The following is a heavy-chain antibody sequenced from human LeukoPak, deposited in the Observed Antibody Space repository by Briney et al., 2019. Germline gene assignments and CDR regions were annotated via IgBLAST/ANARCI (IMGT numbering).Heavy chain of an antibody. J-gene: IGHJ5*02. V-gene: IGHV4-34*01. CDR3: ARVPAYDFWSGKRWFDP. Sequence: SSETLSLTCAVYGGSFSGYYWSWIRQPPGKGLEWIGEINHSGSTNYNPSPKSRVTISVDTSKNQFSLKLSSVTAADTAVYYCARVPAYDFWSGKRWFDPWGQGTLVTVSS. CDR1: GGSFSGYY. CDR2: INHSGST. D-gene: IGHD3-3*01.